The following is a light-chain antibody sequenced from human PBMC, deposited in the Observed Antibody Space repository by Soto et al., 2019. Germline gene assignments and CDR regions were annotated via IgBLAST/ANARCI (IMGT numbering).Light chain of an antibody. Sequence: DIVMTQSPDSLAVSLGERATINCKSSQSVLYSSNNKNYLAWYQQKPGQPPKLLIYWASTRESGVPDRFSGSGSGTDFTLTISSLQAEDVAVYYCQHYNHWPLTFGGGTKVEIK. CDR3: QHYNHWPLT. J-gene: IGKJ4*01. CDR2: WAS. CDR1: QSVLYSSNNKNY. V-gene: IGKV4-1*01.